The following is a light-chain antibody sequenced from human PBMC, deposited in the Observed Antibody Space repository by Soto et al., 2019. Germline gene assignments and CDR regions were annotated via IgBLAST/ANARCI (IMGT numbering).Light chain of an antibody. CDR1: SSNIGTGYD. J-gene: IGLJ1*01. V-gene: IGLV1-40*01. CDR2: GST. Sequence: QSVLTQPPSVSGAPGQRVTISCTGSSSNIGTGYDVHWYQQLPGTAPKVLIYGSTNRPSGVPDRFSGSKSGTSASLAITGLQAEDEADYYCQSYGSSLSTYVFGTGTKVTVL. CDR3: QSYGSSLSTYV.